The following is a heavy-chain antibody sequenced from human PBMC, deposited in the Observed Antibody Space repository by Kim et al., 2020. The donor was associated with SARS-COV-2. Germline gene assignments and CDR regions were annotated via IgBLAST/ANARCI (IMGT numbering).Heavy chain of an antibody. J-gene: IGHJ6*02. V-gene: IGHV3-53*01. CDR2: IYSGRRT. D-gene: IGHD2-15*01. Sequence: GGSLRLSCAASGFTVSSNHMTWVRQAPGKGLEWVSVIYSGRRTYYVDSVKGRFTISRDNSKNTLYLQMNTLRAEDTAVYYCARAVVGWESGMDVWGQGTTVTVSS. CDR1: GFTVSSNH. CDR3: ARAVVGWESGMDV.